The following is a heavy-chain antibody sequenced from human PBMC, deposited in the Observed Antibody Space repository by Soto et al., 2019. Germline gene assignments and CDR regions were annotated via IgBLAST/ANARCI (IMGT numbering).Heavy chain of an antibody. J-gene: IGHJ4*02. CDR2: ISGSSSYI. CDR1: GFTFSSYA. D-gene: IGHD2-2*01. V-gene: IGHV3-21*01. Sequence: PGGSLRLSCAASGFTFSSYAMSWVRQAPGKGLEWVSSISGSSSYIYYADSVKGRFTISRDNAKNSLYLQMNSLRAEDTAVYYCARDSTQLTLDYWGQGTLVTVS. CDR3: ARDSTQLTLDY.